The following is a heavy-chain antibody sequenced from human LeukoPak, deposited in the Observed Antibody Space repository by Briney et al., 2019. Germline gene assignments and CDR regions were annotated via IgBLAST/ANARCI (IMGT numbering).Heavy chain of an antibody. CDR1: GGTFSSYA. Sequence: SVKVSCKASGGTFSSYAISWVRQAPGQGLEWMGGIIPIFGTANYAQKFQGRVTITADESTSTAYMELSSLRSEDTAVYYCARAHTADSSSSPYYYYYMDVWGKGTTVTVSS. CDR3: ARAHTADSSSSPYYYYYMDV. V-gene: IGHV1-69*01. J-gene: IGHJ6*03. CDR2: IIPIFGTA. D-gene: IGHD6-13*01.